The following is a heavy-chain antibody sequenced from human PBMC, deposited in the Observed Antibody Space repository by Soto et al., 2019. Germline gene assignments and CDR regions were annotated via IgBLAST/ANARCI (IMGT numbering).Heavy chain of an antibody. D-gene: IGHD6-13*01. Sequence: SETLSLTCTVSGGSVSSGSYYWSWIRQPPGKGLEWIGYIYYSGSTNYNPSLKSRVTISVDTSKNQFSLKLSSVTAADTAVYYCARDSWAAAGGGWFDPWGQGTMVTVSS. CDR3: ARDSWAAAGGGWFDP. CDR1: GGSVSSGSYY. CDR2: IYYSGST. V-gene: IGHV4-61*01. J-gene: IGHJ5*02.